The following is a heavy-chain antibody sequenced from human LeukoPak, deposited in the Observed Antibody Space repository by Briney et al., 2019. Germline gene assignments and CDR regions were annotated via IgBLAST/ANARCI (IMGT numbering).Heavy chain of an antibody. V-gene: IGHV4-59*08. J-gene: IGHJ5*02. Sequence: SETLSLTCTVSGGSIRSYYWSWIRQPPGKGLECIGYMHHSGSTKHNPYLKSRVTISVDTSKSQFSLKLSSVTAADTAVYYCARHAAVEGSSGWSPLWWFDPWGQGTLVTVSS. CDR2: MHHSGST. CDR1: GGSIRSYY. D-gene: IGHD6-19*01. CDR3: ARHAAVEGSSGWSPLWWFDP.